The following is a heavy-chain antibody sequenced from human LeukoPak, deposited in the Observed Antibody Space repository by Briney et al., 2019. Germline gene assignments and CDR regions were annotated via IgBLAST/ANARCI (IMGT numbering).Heavy chain of an antibody. CDR2: INPSGSTT. Sequence: ASVKVSCKASGYTFTSYFMHWVRQAPGQGLEWLGMINPSGSTTTYAQKFQGRVTMTRDTSTSTVYMELSSLRSEDTAVYCCARETSDSWGQGTLVTVSS. D-gene: IGHD1-1*01. V-gene: IGHV1-46*01. J-gene: IGHJ5*01. CDR1: GYTFTSYF. CDR3: ARETSDS.